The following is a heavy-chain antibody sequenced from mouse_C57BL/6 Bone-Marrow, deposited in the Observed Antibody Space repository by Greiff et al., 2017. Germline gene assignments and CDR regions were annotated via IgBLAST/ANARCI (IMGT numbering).Heavy chain of an antibody. V-gene: IGHV1-81*01. Sequence: QVQLKQSGAELARPGASVKLSCKASGYTFTSYGLSWVKQRPGQGLEWIGEIYPRSGNTYYNEKFKGKATLTADKSSSTAYMELRSLTSEESAVYVCARVGYCNFAYWGQGTLITVSA. J-gene: IGHJ3*01. CDR2: IYPRSGNT. CDR1: GYTFTSYG. D-gene: IGHD2-1*01. CDR3: ARVGYCNFAY.